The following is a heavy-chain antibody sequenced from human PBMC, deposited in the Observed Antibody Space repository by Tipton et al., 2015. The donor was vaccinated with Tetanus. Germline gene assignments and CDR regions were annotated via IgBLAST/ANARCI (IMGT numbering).Heavy chain of an antibody. CDR2: IFYSGSS. Sequence: TLSLTCAVHGGSLSRYYWSWIRQSPGKGLEWIGYIFYSGSSHYNPSLKSRLSLSVDTSKNQFSLNLNSVTAADTAVYYCARSKGVRLNAFDLWGQGTLVIVSS. CDR1: GGSLSRYY. V-gene: IGHV4-59*06. CDR3: ARSKGVRLNAFDL. J-gene: IGHJ3*01. D-gene: IGHD2-21*02.